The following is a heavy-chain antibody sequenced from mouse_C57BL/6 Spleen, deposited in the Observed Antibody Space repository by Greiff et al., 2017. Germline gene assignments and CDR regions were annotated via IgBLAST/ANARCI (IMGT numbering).Heavy chain of an antibody. D-gene: IGHD1-1*01. V-gene: IGHV1-53*01. CDR1: GYTFTSYW. CDR2: INPSNGGT. Sequence: QVQLKQPGTELVKPGASVKLSCKASGYTFTSYWMHWVKQRPGQGLEWIGNINPSNGGTNYNEKFKSKATLTVDKSSSTAYMQLSSLTSEDSAVYYCARSGIYYYGSWDYFDYWGQGTTLTVSS. J-gene: IGHJ2*01. CDR3: ARSGIYYYGSWDYFDY.